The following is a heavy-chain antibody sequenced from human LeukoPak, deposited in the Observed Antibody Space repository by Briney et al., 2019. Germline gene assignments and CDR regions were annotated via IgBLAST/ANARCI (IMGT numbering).Heavy chain of an antibody. Sequence: SETLSLTCTVSGGSISSYYWSWIRQPAGKGLEWIGRIYTSGSTNYNPSLKSRVTMSVDTSKNQFSLKLSSVTAADTAVYYCAKGVDTMVRGVYYYYYYYMDVWGKGTTVTISS. CDR3: AKGVDTMVRGVYYYYYYYMDV. CDR2: IYTSGST. CDR1: GGSISSYY. J-gene: IGHJ6*03. D-gene: IGHD3-10*01. V-gene: IGHV4-4*07.